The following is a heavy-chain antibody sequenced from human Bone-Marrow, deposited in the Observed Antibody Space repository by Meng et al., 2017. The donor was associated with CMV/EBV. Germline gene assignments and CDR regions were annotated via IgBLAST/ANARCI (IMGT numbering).Heavy chain of an antibody. CDR1: GFTFGDYA. CDR3: TRESELPPANAFDI. D-gene: IGHD1-26*01. CDR2: IRSKAYGGTT. V-gene: IGHV3-49*04. J-gene: IGHJ3*02. Sequence: GESLKISCTASGFTFGDYAMSWVHQAPGKGLEWVGFIRSKAYGGTTEYAASVKGRFTISRDDSKSIAYLQMNSLKTEDTAVYYCTRESELPPANAFDIWGQGTMVTVSS.